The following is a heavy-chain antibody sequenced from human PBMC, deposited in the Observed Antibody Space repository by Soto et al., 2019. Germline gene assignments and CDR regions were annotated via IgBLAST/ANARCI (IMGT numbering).Heavy chain of an antibody. CDR3: ARLKYCGGDCYSPFDY. CDR1: GYSFTSYW. Sequence: EVQLVQSGAEVKKPGESLQISCKGSGYSFTSYWIGWVHQMPGKGLEWMGIIYPGDSDTRYSPSFQGQVTISADKSISTAYLQWSSLKASDTAMYYCARLKYCGGDCYSPFDYWGQGTLVTVSS. J-gene: IGHJ4*02. CDR2: IYPGDSDT. D-gene: IGHD2-21*02. V-gene: IGHV5-51*07.